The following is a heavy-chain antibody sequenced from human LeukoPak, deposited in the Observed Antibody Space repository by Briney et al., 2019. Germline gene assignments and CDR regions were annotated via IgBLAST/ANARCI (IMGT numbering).Heavy chain of an antibody. CDR1: GYTFTGYY. J-gene: IGHJ4*02. CDR3: ATDRPSDSSGYNC. CDR2: VDPEDGET. D-gene: IGHD3-22*01. Sequence: ASVKVSCKVSGYTFTGYYMHWVPQAPGKGLEWMGLVDPEDGETIYAEKFQGRVTITADTSTDTAYMELSSLRSEDTAVYYCATDRPSDSSGYNCWGQGTLVTVSS. V-gene: IGHV1-69-2*01.